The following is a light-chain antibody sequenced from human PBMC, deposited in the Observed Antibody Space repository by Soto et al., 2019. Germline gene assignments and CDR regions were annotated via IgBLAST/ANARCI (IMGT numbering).Light chain of an antibody. J-gene: IGKJ1*01. CDR1: QSVSNNY. Sequence: EIEMTHSPATLSVSPWEVATLSCRASQSVSNNYLAWYQQKPGQAPRLLIYGASNRATGIPDRFSGSGSGTDFTLTISRLEPEDFAVYYCQQYGSSGTFGQGTKVDIK. V-gene: IGKV3-20*01. CDR3: QQYGSSGT. CDR2: GAS.